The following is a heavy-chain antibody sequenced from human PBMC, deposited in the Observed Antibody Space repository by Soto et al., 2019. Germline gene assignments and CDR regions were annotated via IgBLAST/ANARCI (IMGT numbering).Heavy chain of an antibody. V-gene: IGHV3-48*03. CDR2: ITSSGSII. CDR3: ARRPKDYYYGMDV. Sequence: EVHLVQSGEGLDQLGGSLRLSCAASGFTFSSYEMHWVRQAPGKGLEWLSYITSSGSIIYYAGSVKGRFTISRDSANNSLYLQMNSLRAEDTAVYYCARRPKDYYYGMDVWGQGTTATVSS. CDR1: GFTFSSYE. J-gene: IGHJ6*02.